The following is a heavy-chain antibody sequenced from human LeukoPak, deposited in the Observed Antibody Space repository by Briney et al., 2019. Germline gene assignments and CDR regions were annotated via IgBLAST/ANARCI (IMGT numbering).Heavy chain of an antibody. Sequence: GGSLRLSCAASGFTFSGSAMHWVRQASGKGLEWVGRIRSKANSYAKAYAASVKGRFTISRDDSKNTAYLQMNSLKTEDTAVYYCTSPQYKGAVAGTGYYYMDVWGKGTTVTVSS. CDR3: TSPQYKGAVAGTGYYYMDV. V-gene: IGHV3-73*01. CDR2: IRSKANSYAK. D-gene: IGHD6-19*01. J-gene: IGHJ6*03. CDR1: GFTFSGSA.